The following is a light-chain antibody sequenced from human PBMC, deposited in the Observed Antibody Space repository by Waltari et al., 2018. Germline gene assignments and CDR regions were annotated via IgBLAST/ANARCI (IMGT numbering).Light chain of an antibody. CDR1: SSDAGGYNL. CDR2: EGS. V-gene: IGLV2-23*01. J-gene: IGLJ3*02. Sequence: QSALTQPASVSGSPVHSITISCTGTSSDAGGYNLVSWYQQPPGKAPKLMIYEGSKRPSGVSNRFSGSKSGNTASLTISGLQAEDEADYYCCSYAGSSWVFGGGTKLTVL. CDR3: CSYAGSSWV.